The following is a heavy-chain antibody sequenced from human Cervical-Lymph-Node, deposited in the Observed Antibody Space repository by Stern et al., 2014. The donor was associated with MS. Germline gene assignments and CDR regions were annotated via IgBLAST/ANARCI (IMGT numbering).Heavy chain of an antibody. D-gene: IGHD1-1*01. V-gene: IGHV1-69*01. Sequence: VQLVESGAEVKKPGSSVKVSCKTSGDTFSSYAISWVRQGPGQGLEWKGGICPIFGTANYAEKFQGRVTITADVSTNTAYMELSRLGSDDTAVYYCARDSTTGMDVWGQGTTVTVSS. CDR1: GDTFSSYA. CDR2: ICPIFGTA. J-gene: IGHJ6*02. CDR3: ARDSTTGMDV.